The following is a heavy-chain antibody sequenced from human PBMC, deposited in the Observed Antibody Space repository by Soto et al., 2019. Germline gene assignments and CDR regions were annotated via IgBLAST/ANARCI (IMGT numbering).Heavy chain of an antibody. CDR2: ISYDGSNK. CDR1: GFTFSSYA. CDR3: ARDAGYSGYDHQKNYYYYGMDV. Sequence: GGSLRLSCAASGFTFSSYAMHWVRQAPGKGLEWVAVISYDGSNKYYADSVKGRFTISRDNSKNTLYLQMNSLRAEDTAVYYCARDAGYSGYDHQKNYYYYGMDVWGQGTTVTVSS. J-gene: IGHJ6*02. V-gene: IGHV3-30-3*01. D-gene: IGHD5-12*01.